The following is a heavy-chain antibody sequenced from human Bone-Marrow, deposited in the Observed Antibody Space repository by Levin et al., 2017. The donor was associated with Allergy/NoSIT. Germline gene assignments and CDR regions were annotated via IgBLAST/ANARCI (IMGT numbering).Heavy chain of an antibody. V-gene: IGHV3-23*01. D-gene: IGHD2-8*01. CDR2: ISDNSYTR. CDR1: GFTFSRYA. CDR3: AKDPPAVLGWYFDI. J-gene: IGHJ2*01. Sequence: GSLRLSCAASGFTFSRYAMSWVRQAPGKGPEWVSFISDNSYTRHYADSVKGRFTISRDNSKNILYLQMNGLRAEDTAIYYCAKDPPAVLGWYFDIWGRGTLVAVSS.